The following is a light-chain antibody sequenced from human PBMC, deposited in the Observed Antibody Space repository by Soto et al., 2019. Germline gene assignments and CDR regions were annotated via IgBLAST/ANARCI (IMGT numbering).Light chain of an antibody. Sequence: DIEMTQSPSTLPASLGDRVAITCRASQSISTWLAWYEQKPGKAPKLLIYKASSSESGVPSRFRGSGSGTEFTLTISSLQPDDFATYYCQHYNSSSEAFGQGTKVDIK. J-gene: IGKJ1*01. V-gene: IGKV1-5*03. CDR3: QHYNSSSEA. CDR1: QSISTW. CDR2: KAS.